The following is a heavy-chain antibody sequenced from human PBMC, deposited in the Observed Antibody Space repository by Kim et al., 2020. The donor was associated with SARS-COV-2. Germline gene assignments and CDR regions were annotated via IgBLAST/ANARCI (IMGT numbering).Heavy chain of an antibody. CDR1: GGSISSYY. V-gene: IGHV4-59*01. D-gene: IGHD5-18*01. CDR2: NYYSGST. CDR3: ARDRSYGSYYYYGMDV. J-gene: IGHJ6*02. Sequence: SETLSLTCTVSGGSISSYYWSWIRQPPGKGLEWIGYNYYSGSTNYNPSLKSRVTISVDTSKNQFSLKLSSVTAADTAVYYCARDRSYGSYYYYGMDVWGQGTTVTVSS.